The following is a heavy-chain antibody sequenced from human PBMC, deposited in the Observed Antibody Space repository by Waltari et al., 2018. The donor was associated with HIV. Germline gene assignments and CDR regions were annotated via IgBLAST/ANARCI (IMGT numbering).Heavy chain of an antibody. Sequence: EVQLVESGGGLVQPGGSLRLSCAASGFTFSSYSMNWVRQAPGKGLELVSYISSSSSTIYYADSVKGRFTISRDNAKNSLYLQMNSLRAEDTAVYYCARDDYGMDVWGQGTTVTVSS. CDR3: ARDDYGMDV. V-gene: IGHV3-48*04. J-gene: IGHJ6*02. CDR1: GFTFSSYS. CDR2: ISSSSSTI.